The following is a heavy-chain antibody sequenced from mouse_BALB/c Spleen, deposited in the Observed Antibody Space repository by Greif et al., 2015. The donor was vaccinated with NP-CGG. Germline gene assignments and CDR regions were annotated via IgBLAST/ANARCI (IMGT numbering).Heavy chain of an antibody. CDR1: GYSITSDYA. CDR3: ARPLFDYGSSYGYFDV. CDR2: ISYSGST. V-gene: IGHV3-2*02. J-gene: IGHJ1*01. Sequence: EVHLVESGPGLVKPSQSLSLTCTVTGYSITSDYAWNWIRQFPGNKLEWMGYISYSGSTSYNPSLKSRISITRDTSKNQFFLQLNSVTTEDTATYYCARPLFDYGSSYGYFDVWGAGTTVTVSS. D-gene: IGHD1-1*01.